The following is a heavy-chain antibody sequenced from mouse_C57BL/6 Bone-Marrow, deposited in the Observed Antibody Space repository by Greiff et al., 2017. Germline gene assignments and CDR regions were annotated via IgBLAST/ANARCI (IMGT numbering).Heavy chain of an antibody. V-gene: IGHV2-6*01. CDR2: IWGVGST. J-gene: IGHJ3*01. Sequence: VKLMESGPGLVAPSQSLSITCTVSGFSLTSYGVDWVRQSPGKGLEWLGVIWGVGSTNYNSALKSRLSLSKDNSKSQVFLKMNSLQTAYTAMYYCARSDPNWDAWFAYWGQGTLVTVSA. CDR3: ARSDPNWDAWFAY. CDR1: GFSLTSYG. D-gene: IGHD4-1*01.